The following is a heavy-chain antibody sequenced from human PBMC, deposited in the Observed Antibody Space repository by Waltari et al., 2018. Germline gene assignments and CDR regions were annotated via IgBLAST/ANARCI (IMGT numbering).Heavy chain of an antibody. Sequence: QVQLQESGPGLVKPSQTLSLTCTVSGGSIRSGGYYWSWIRQHPGKGLEWIGYIYYSGSTYYNPSLKSRVTISVDTSKNQFSLKLSSVTAADTAVYYCAREGLVGSGSPLGYWGQGTLVTVSS. V-gene: IGHV4-31*03. CDR2: IYYSGST. CDR1: GGSIRSGGYY. J-gene: IGHJ4*02. CDR3: AREGLVGSGSPLGY. D-gene: IGHD3-10*01.